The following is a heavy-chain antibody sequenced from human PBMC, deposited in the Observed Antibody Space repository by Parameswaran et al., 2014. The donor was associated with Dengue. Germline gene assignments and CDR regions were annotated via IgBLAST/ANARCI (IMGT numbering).Heavy chain of an antibody. J-gene: IGHJ6*02. D-gene: IGHD2/OR15-2a*01. CDR2: IRSKANSYAT. Sequence: VRQMPGKGLEWVGRIRSKANSYATAYAASVKGRFTISRDDSKNTAYLQMNSLKTEDTAVYYCTRHLESLADYYYYGMDVWGQGTTVTVSS. V-gene: IGHV3-73*01. CDR3: TRHLESLADYYYYGMDV.